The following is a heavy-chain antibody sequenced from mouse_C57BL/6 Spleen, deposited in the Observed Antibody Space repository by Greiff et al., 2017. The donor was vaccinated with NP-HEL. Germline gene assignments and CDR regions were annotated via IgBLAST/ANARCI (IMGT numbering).Heavy chain of an antibody. CDR2: IRSKSNNYAT. Sequence: EVQLVESGGGLVQPKGSLKLSCAASGFSFNTYAMNWVRQAPGKGLEWVARIRSKSNNYATYYADSVKDRFTISRDDSESMLYLQMNNLKTEDTAMYYCVRHYDYDGVFAYWGQGTLVTVSA. D-gene: IGHD2-4*01. V-gene: IGHV10-1*01. CDR3: VRHYDYDGVFAY. CDR1: GFSFNTYA. J-gene: IGHJ3*01.